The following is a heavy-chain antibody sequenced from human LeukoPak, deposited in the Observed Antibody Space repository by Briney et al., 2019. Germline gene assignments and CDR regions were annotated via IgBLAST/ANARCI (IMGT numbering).Heavy chain of an antibody. D-gene: IGHD3-3*01. CDR1: GGSISNYY. CDR3: ARGLNDSWTGENY. Sequence: SETLSLTCTVSGGSISNYYWNWIRQPPGKGLEWIGYIYYSGSTNYNPSLKSRVTISLDTSKSQFSLKVRYVTAADTAVYYCARGLNDSWTGENYWGQGTLVTVSS. CDR2: IYYSGST. J-gene: IGHJ4*02. V-gene: IGHV4-59*12.